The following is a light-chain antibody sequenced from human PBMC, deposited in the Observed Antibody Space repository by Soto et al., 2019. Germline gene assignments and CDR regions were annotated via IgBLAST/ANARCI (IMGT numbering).Light chain of an antibody. J-gene: IGKJ1*01. Sequence: LTQPPGPLSSSPGDRSSLSCTASQNLSRYFLAWYQHNPGQAPRLLISGASRRATGIPDRFSGTGSGTDFSLTIRRLEPDDFAVYYCQKYGNSGTFGQGTKVDIK. CDR1: QNLSRYF. CDR2: GAS. CDR3: QKYGNSGT. V-gene: IGKV3-20*01.